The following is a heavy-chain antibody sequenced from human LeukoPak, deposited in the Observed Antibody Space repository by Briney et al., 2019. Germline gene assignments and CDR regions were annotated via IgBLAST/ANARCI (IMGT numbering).Heavy chain of an antibody. Sequence: GGSLRLSCAASGFTSSSYAMHWVRQAPGKGLEWVAVTSSDGSIKYYADAVKGRFTISRDNSRNTLSLQMNSLRAEDTAVYFCTKDMIGGAPDYFDYWGQGTLVTVSS. CDR2: TSSDGSIK. CDR1: GFTSSSYA. J-gene: IGHJ4*02. CDR3: TKDMIGGAPDYFDY. D-gene: IGHD3-16*01. V-gene: IGHV3-30*04.